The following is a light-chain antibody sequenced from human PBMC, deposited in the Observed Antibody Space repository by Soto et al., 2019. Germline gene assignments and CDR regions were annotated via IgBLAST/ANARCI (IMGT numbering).Light chain of an antibody. CDR3: QQYGTSEII. CDR1: QSVSNSY. J-gene: IGKJ5*01. V-gene: IGKV3-20*01. CDR2: DTS. Sequence: EFVLTQSAGPLSLSPGESATLSCRASQSVSNSYVAWYQQKSGQAPRLLIYDTSSRVTGIPDRFSGSGSGTDFTLTISRLEPEDFAVFYCQQYGTSEIIFGQGTRLEI.